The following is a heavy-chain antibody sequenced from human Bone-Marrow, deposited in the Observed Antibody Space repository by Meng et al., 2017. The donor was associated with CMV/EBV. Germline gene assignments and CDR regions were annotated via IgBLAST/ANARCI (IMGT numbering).Heavy chain of an antibody. CDR3: ARNGLESPFDY. D-gene: IGHD2-8*01. CDR1: GFTFSSYW. V-gene: IGHV3-74*01. Sequence: GESLKISCAASGFTFSSYWMHWVRQAPGKGLVWVSRINSDGSSTSYADSVKGRFTISRDNAKNTLYLQMNSLRAEDTAVYYGARNGLESPFDYWGQGTLVTVSS. J-gene: IGHJ4*02. CDR2: INSDGSST.